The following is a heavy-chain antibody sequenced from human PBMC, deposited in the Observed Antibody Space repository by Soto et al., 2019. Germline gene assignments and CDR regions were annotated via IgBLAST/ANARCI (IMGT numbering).Heavy chain of an antibody. J-gene: IGHJ6*02. CDR3: AKWRSGAVAGTNDHTHYYYYGMDV. D-gene: IGHD6-19*01. Sequence: GGSLRLSCAASGFTFSSYAMSWVRQAPGKGLEWVSAISGSGGSTYYADSVKGRFTISRDNSKNTLYLQMNSLRAEDTAVYYCAKWRSGAVAGTNDHTHYYYYGMDVWGQGTTVTAP. CDR1: GFTFSSYA. CDR2: ISGSGGST. V-gene: IGHV3-23*01.